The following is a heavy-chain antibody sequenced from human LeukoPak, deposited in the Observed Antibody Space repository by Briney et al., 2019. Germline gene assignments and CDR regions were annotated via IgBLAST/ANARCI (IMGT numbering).Heavy chain of an antibody. CDR3: ARELPLTTVTTGIDY. J-gene: IGHJ4*02. CDR1: GFTFSSHG. Sequence: GGSLRLSCAASGFTFSSHGMHWVRQAPGKGLEWVAVIWYDGSNKYYADSVKGRFTISRDNSKNTLYLQMNSLRAEDTAVYYCARELPLTTVTTGIDYWGQGTLVTVSS. D-gene: IGHD4-11*01. V-gene: IGHV3-33*08. CDR2: IWYDGSNK.